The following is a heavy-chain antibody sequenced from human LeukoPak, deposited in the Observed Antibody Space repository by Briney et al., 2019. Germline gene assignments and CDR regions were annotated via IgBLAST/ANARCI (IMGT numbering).Heavy chain of an antibody. Sequence: ASVKVSCKASGYTFTSYGISWVRQAPGQGLEWMGWISAYNGNTNYAQKLQGRVTMTTDTSTSTAYMELRSLRSDDTAVYYCARWVRGGDFWSGYFAYYYYYYYMDVWGKGTTVTVSS. J-gene: IGHJ6*03. CDR3: ARWVRGGDFWSGYFAYYYYYYYMDV. CDR2: ISAYNGNT. V-gene: IGHV1-18*01. D-gene: IGHD3-3*01. CDR1: GYTFTSYG.